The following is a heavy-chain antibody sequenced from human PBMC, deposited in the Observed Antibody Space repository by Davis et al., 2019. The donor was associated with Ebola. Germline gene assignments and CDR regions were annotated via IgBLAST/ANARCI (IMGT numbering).Heavy chain of an antibody. J-gene: IGHJ6*02. CDR3: ARDPEGSGSYDGYYGMDV. Sequence: PSETLSLTCAVSGYSISSGYYWGWIRQPPGKGLEWIGSIYHSGSTYYNPSLKSRVTIPVDTSKNQFSLKLSSVTAADTAVYYCARDPEGSGSYDGYYGMDVWGQGTTVTVSS. CDR2: IYHSGST. D-gene: IGHD3-10*01. V-gene: IGHV4-38-2*02. CDR1: GYSISSGYY.